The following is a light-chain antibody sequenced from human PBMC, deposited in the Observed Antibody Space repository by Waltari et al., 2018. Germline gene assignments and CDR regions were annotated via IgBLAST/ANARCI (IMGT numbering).Light chain of an antibody. CDR2: EVT. CDR1: SRDCGAYNY. J-gene: IGLJ1*01. V-gene: IGLV2-8*01. CDR3: CSHGGSNNFYI. Sequence: QSALTQPPSASGPPGQSVTIPRTGTSRDCGAYNYTSWYQQYPGKAPKLIIYEVTTRPSGVPDRFSGSKSGNTASLTVSGLQADDEADYYCCSHGGSNNFYIFGTGTTVTVL.